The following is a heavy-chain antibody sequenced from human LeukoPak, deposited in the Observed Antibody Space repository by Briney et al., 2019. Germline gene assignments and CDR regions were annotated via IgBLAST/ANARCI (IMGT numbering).Heavy chain of an antibody. CDR2: ISSSSSYI. D-gene: IGHD5-12*01. Sequence: GGALRLSCAASGVIFSGYSMNGGRQAQGTGLQWVSSISSSSSYIYYADSVKGRFTISRDNAKNSLYLQMNSLRAEDTAVYYCARDSGYDSGGYWGQGTLVTVSS. CDR3: ARDSGYDSGGY. J-gene: IGHJ4*02. V-gene: IGHV3-21*01. CDR1: GVIFSGYS.